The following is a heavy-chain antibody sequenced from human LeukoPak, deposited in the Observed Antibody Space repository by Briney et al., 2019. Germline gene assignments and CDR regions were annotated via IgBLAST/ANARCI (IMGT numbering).Heavy chain of an antibody. CDR3: ARNTRGVTTLSAIGY. CDR2: ISSSSSYI. D-gene: IGHD4-11*01. Sequence: GGSLRLSCAASGFTFSSYSMNWVRQAPGKGLEWVSSISSSSSYIYYADSVKGRFTISRDNAKNSLYLQMNSLRAEDTAVYYCARNTRGVTTLSAIGYWGQGTLVTVFS. V-gene: IGHV3-21*01. J-gene: IGHJ4*02. CDR1: GFTFSSYS.